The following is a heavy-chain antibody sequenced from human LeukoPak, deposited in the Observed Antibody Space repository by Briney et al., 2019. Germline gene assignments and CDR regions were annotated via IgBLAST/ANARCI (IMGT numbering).Heavy chain of an antibody. CDR1: GFSLSSDT. CDR2: VSDYDGTT. D-gene: IGHD3-10*01. CDR3: AKGSSGNYYH. V-gene: IGHV3-23*01. J-gene: IGHJ4*02. Sequence: PGGSLGLSCVASGFSLSSDTMTWVCQPPGKALEWVSSVSDYDGTTSYADSVKGRFTISRDNSKNTLYLQMNSLRVEDTATYYCAKGSSGNYYHWGQGTLVTVSS.